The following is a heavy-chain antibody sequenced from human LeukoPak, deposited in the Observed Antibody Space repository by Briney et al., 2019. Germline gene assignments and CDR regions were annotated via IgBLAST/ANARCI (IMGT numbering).Heavy chain of an antibody. CDR3: ARVGDSSGYYYSFDFQH. J-gene: IGHJ1*01. Sequence: GASVKVSCKASGGTFSSYAISWVRQAPGQGLEWMGRIIPIFGTANYAQMFQGRVTITTDESTSTAYMELSSLRSEDTAVYYCARVGDSSGYYYSFDFQHWGQGTLVTVSS. CDR2: IIPIFGTA. V-gene: IGHV1-69*05. CDR1: GGTFSSYA. D-gene: IGHD3-22*01.